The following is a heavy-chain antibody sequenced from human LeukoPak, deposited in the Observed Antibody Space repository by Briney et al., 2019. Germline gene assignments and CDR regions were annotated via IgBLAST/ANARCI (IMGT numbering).Heavy chain of an antibody. V-gene: IGHV3-74*01. Sequence: GGSLRLSCAASGFTLSNYWLHWVRQAPGEGLVWVSQISPDGNITPYADSVKGRFTISRDNSKNTLYLQMNALKAEDTAVYFCARGCSAIRCPADYWGQGSLVTVSS. J-gene: IGHJ4*02. CDR2: ISPDGNIT. CDR3: ARGCSAIRCPADY. D-gene: IGHD2-15*01. CDR1: GFTLSNYW.